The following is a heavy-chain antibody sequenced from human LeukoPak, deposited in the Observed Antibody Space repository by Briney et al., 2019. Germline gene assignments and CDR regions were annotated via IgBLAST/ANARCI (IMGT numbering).Heavy chain of an antibody. J-gene: IGHJ6*02. V-gene: IGHV3-21*01. Sequence: GSLRLSCAASGFTFSSYSMNWVRQAPGKGLEWVSSISSSSSYIYYADSVKGRFTISRDNAKNSLYLQMNSLRAEDTAVYYCARGSFESDYYYYGIDVWGQGTTVTVSS. CDR1: GFTFSSYS. CDR2: ISSSSSYI. CDR3: ARGSFESDYYYYGIDV. D-gene: IGHD3-10*01.